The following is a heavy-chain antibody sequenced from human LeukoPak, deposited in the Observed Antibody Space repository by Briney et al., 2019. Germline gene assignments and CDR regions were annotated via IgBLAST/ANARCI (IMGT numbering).Heavy chain of an antibody. J-gene: IGHJ6*02. V-gene: IGHV1-18*01. Sequence: GESLKISCKGSGYSFTSYGISWVRQAPGQGLEWMGWISAYNGNTNYAQKLQGRVTMTTDTSTSTAYMELRSLRSDDTAVYYCAGGRQWLVRNYYYGMDVWGQGTTVTVSS. D-gene: IGHD6-19*01. CDR1: GYSFTSYG. CDR3: AGGRQWLVRNYYYGMDV. CDR2: ISAYNGNT.